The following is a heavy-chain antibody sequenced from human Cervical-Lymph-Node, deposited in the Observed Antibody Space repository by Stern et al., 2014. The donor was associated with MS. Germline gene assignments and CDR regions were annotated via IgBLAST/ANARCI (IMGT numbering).Heavy chain of an antibody. CDR2: IAPVFGTT. Sequence: VQLVESGAEVKKPGSSGKVSCKASGDTFSSYAINWVRQVPGQGLEWMGGIAPVFGTTNYAQMFQGRVTITADKSTNTAYMELMTLRSEDTAVYYCARGGGLVGYFDYWGQGTLVSVSS. CDR1: GDTFSSYA. D-gene: IGHD1-26*01. CDR3: ARGGGLVGYFDY. J-gene: IGHJ4*02. V-gene: IGHV1-69*06.